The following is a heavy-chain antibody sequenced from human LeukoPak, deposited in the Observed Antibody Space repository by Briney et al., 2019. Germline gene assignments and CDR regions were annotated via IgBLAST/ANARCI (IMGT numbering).Heavy chain of an antibody. J-gene: IGHJ4*02. D-gene: IGHD5-12*01. CDR3: AKAPMYGGYPDY. CDR2: ISSGGST. V-gene: IGHV3-23*01. CDR1: GFAFXXYA. Sequence: SXXDXGFAFXXYAMIXVRQAPGKGLEWVSSISSGGSTYYADSVQGRFTISRDNSKNTLYLQMNSLRAEDTAVHYCAKAPMYGGYPDYWGQGTLVTVSS.